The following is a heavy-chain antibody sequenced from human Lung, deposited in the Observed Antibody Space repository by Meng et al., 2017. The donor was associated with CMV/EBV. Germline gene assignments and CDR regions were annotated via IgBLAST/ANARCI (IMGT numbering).Heavy chain of an antibody. CDR1: GGTFSSYA. CDR2: IIPIFGTA. Sequence: SVKVSXKASGGTFSSYAISWVRQAPGQGLEWMGGIIPIFGTANYAQKFQGRVTITTDESTSTAYMELSSLRSEDTAVYYCARDAGGSSSSGYFDLWGRGTLVXVSS. D-gene: IGHD6-6*01. J-gene: IGHJ2*01. CDR3: ARDAGGSSSSGYFDL. V-gene: IGHV1-69*05.